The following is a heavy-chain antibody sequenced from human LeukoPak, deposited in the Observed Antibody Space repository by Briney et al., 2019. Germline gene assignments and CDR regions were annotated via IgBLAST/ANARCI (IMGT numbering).Heavy chain of an antibody. Sequence: GGFLRLSCAASGFTFSIYSMNWVRQAPGKGLEWVSYISSSSSTIHYVDSVKGRFTISRDNAKNTLYLQMNSLRAEDTAVYYCARVPTYYYDSSGYYYGPVDYWGQGTLVTVSS. CDR3: ARVPTYYYDSSGYYYGPVDY. CDR2: ISSSSSTI. D-gene: IGHD3-22*01. CDR1: GFTFSIYS. J-gene: IGHJ4*02. V-gene: IGHV3-48*04.